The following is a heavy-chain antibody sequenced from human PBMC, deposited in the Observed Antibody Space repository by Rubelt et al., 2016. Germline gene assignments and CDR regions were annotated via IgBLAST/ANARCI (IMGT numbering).Heavy chain of an antibody. D-gene: IGHD1-26*01. CDR3: ARDIYSGSYYGY. CDR2: INAGNGNT. CDR1: GYTFTSYA. Sequence: QVQLVQSGAEVKKPGASVKVSCKASGYTFTSYAMHWVRQAPGQRLEWMGWINAGNGNTKYSQKFQGRRTIARATTAGTAYMELSRLGSEDTAVYYCARDIYSGSYYGYWGQGTLVTVSS. J-gene: IGHJ4*02. V-gene: IGHV1-3*01.